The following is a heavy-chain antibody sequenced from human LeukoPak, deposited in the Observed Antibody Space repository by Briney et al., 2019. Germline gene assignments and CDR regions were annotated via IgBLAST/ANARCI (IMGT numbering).Heavy chain of an antibody. V-gene: IGHV1-46*01. D-gene: IGHD6-19*01. CDR2: INPSGGST. CDR3: ARPGIYSSGWYYFDY. Sequence: ASVTVSCKASGHTFTSYYMHWVRQAPGQGLEWMGIINPSGGSTSYAQKFQGRVTMTRDTSTSTVYMELSSLRSEDTAVYYCARPGIYSSGWYYFDYWGQGTLVTVSS. J-gene: IGHJ4*02. CDR1: GHTFTSYY.